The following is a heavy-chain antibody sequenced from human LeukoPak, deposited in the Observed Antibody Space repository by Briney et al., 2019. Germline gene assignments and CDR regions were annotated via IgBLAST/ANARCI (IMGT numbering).Heavy chain of an antibody. D-gene: IGHD3-10*01. CDR2: VSHSGRT. CDR3: ARGPLTYYYASGSYYSN. J-gene: IGHJ4*02. V-gene: IGHV4-34*01. Sequence: SETLSLTCAVSGGSLSGFYWSWIRQPPGEGLEWIGDVSHSGRTNYNPVLRSRAAVSVDMSKKQFSLNLSSVTAADTAVYYCARGPLTYYYASGSYYSNWGQGTLVTVSS. CDR1: GGSLSGFY.